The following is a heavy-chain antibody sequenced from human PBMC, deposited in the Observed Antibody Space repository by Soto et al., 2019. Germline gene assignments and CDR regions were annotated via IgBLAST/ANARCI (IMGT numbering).Heavy chain of an antibody. V-gene: IGHV1-69*06. Sequence: ASVKVSCKASGGTFSSYAISWVRQAPGQGLEWMGGTIPIFGTANYAQKFQGRVTITADKSTSTAYMELSSLRSEDTAVYYCARYVGTAMAPYWYFDLWGRGTLVTVSS. J-gene: IGHJ2*01. CDR3: ARYVGTAMAPYWYFDL. CDR2: TIPIFGTA. D-gene: IGHD5-18*01. CDR1: GGTFSSYA.